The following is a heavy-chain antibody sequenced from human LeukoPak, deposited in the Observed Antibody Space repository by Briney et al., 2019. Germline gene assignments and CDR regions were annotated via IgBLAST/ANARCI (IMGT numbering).Heavy chain of an antibody. Sequence: RPGGSLRLSCAASGFAFGNYAMGWVRQAPGKGLEWVSSIDSSGTYTPSAESVKGRFTISRDNSENTMYLQLDSLRAEDTAVYSCAKISTVTENFDHWGQGTLVTVSS. CDR1: GFAFGNYA. CDR3: AKISTVTENFDH. V-gene: IGHV3-23*05. CDR2: IDSSGTYT. J-gene: IGHJ4*02. D-gene: IGHD4-17*01.